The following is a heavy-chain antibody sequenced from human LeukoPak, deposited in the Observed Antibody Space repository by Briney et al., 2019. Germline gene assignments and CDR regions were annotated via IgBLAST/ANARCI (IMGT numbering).Heavy chain of an antibody. J-gene: IGHJ4*02. Sequence: PGGSLRLSCAASGFTFSSYWMHWVRQAPGKGLEWVSTINDNGGNTYYADSVKGRFTISRDNSKNTLYLQMNSLRADDTAVYYCAKDGYCSGGNCYLWYFDYWGQGALVTVSS. D-gene: IGHD2-15*01. CDR3: AKDGYCSGGNCYLWYFDY. CDR1: GFTFSSYW. CDR2: INDNGGNT. V-gene: IGHV3-23*01.